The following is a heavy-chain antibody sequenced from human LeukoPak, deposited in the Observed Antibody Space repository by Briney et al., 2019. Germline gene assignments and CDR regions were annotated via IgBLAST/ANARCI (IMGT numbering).Heavy chain of an antibody. Sequence: SETLSLTCAVYGGSFSGYYWSWIRQPPVKGLEWIGEINHSGSTNYNPSLKSRVTISVDTSKNQFSLKLSSVTAADTAVYYCARGWRTRMPVDYWGQGTLVTVSS. V-gene: IGHV4-34*01. J-gene: IGHJ4*02. D-gene: IGHD2-15*01. CDR1: GGSFSGYY. CDR2: INHSGST. CDR3: ARGWRTRMPVDY.